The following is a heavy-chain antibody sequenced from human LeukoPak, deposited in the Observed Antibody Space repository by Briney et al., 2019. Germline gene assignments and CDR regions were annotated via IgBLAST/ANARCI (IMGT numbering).Heavy chain of an antibody. CDR3: ATPLRSGGDCKLPTVCYGMDV. CDR1: GYTFTSYG. Sequence: ASVKVSCKASGYTFTSYGITWVRQAPGQGLEWMGWISAYNGNTNYAQRLQGRVTMITDTSTSTAYMELRSLRSDDTAVYYCATPLRSGGDCKLPTVCYGMDVWGQGTTVTVSS. J-gene: IGHJ6*02. V-gene: IGHV1-18*01. D-gene: IGHD2-21*02. CDR2: ISAYNGNT.